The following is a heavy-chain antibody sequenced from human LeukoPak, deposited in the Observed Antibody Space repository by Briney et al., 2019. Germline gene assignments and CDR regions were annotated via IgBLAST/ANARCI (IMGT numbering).Heavy chain of an antibody. J-gene: IGHJ4*02. V-gene: IGHV1-46*01. CDR1: GYTFTSYY. CDR3: ARASAGSRIAAAGPFDY. CDR2: INPSGGST. Sequence: GPVKVSCKASGYTFTSYYMHWVRQAPGQGLEWMGIINPSGGSTSYAQKFQGRVTMTRDTSTSTVYMGLSSLRSEDTAVYYCARASAGSRIAAAGPFDYWGQGTLVTVSS. D-gene: IGHD6-13*01.